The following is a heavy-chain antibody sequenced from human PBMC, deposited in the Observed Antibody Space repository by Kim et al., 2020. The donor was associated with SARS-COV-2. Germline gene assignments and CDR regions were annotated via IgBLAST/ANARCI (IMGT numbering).Heavy chain of an antibody. J-gene: IGHJ4*02. Sequence: YYADSVKGRFTISRDNAKTSLYLQMKSLRAEDTAVYYCARGDIAVAGFDYWGQGTLVTVSS. CDR3: ARGDIAVAGFDY. V-gene: IGHV3-21*01. D-gene: IGHD6-19*01.